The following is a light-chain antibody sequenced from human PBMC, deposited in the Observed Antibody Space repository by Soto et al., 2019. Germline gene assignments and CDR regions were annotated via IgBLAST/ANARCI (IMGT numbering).Light chain of an antibody. CDR1: SSNIGRND. J-gene: IGLJ1*01. CDR2: SNN. CDR3: AAWDDSLSGLYV. V-gene: IGLV1-47*02. Sequence: QSVRTQPPSASGTPGQRVTISCSGTSSNIGRNDVCWYQQLPGTAPKRLIFSNNQRPSGVPDRFSGSKSGTSASLAIGGLRSEDEADYYCAAWDDSLSGLYVFGTGTKVTVL.